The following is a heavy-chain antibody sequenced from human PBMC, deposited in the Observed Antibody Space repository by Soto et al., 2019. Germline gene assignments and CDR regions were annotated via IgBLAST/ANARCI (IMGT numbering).Heavy chain of an antibody. CDR2: ISSSSSYI. CDR1: GFTFSIYS. D-gene: IGHD6-19*01. J-gene: IGHJ6*02. CDR3: ARDKIAVVNYYYYGMDV. V-gene: IGHV3-21*01. Sequence: GGSLRLSCAASGFTFSIYSMNWVRQAPGKGLEWVSSISSSSSYIYYADSVKGRFTISRDNAKNSLYLQMSSLRAEDTAVYYCARDKIAVVNYYYYGMDVWGQGTTVTVSS.